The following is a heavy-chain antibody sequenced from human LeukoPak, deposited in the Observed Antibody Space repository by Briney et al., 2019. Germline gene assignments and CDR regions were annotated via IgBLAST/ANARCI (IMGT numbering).Heavy chain of an antibody. CDR2: IYYSGST. D-gene: IGHD3-3*01. CDR1: GGSISIYY. CDR3: ARHATYYDFWSGYYTGGVTEPFDI. V-gene: IGHV4-59*08. J-gene: IGHJ3*02. Sequence: SETLSLTCTVSGGSISIYYWSWIRQPPGKGLEWIGYIYYSGSTNYNPSLKSRVTISVDTSKNQFSRKLSSVTAADTAVYYCARHATYYDFWSGYYTGGVTEPFDIWGQGTMVTVSS.